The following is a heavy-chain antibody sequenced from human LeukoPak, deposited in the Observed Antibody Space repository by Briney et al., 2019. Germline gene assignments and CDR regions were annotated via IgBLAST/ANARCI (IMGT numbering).Heavy chain of an antibody. J-gene: IGHJ4*02. V-gene: IGHV1-69*05. D-gene: IGHD1-26*01. CDR2: IIPIFGTA. Sequence: SVKVSCKASGGTFSSYAISWVRQAPGQGLEWMGRIIPIFGTANYAQKFQGRVTITTDESTSTAYMGLSSLRSEDTAVYYCARTPYSGSQFDYWGQGTLVTVSS. CDR3: ARTPYSGSQFDY. CDR1: GGTFSSYA.